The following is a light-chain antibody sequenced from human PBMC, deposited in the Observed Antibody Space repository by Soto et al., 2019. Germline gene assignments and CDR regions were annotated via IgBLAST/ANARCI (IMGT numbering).Light chain of an antibody. V-gene: IGKV4-1*01. CDR1: QSIIYSSDKKNS. Sequence: DIVMTQSPDSLAVSLGARATINCKSSQSIIYSSDKKNSLAWYQQKPGQPPKLLIYWASTRESGVPDRFSGSGSGTDFTLTISSLQAEDVAVYYCQQYYSTPPWTFGQGTKVEIK. CDR2: WAS. CDR3: QQYYSTPPWT. J-gene: IGKJ1*01.